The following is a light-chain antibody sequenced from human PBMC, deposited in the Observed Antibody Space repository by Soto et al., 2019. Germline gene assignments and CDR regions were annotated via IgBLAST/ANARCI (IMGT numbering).Light chain of an antibody. Sequence: EIVMTQSPATLSVSPGERATLSCRASQSVSSNLAWYQQKPGQAPRLLMYGASTRATGIPDRFSGSGSGTDFTLTISRLEPEDFAVYYCQQYGSSPPWTFGQGTKVEIK. J-gene: IGKJ1*01. CDR2: GAS. CDR1: QSVSSN. V-gene: IGKV3-20*01. CDR3: QQYGSSPPWT.